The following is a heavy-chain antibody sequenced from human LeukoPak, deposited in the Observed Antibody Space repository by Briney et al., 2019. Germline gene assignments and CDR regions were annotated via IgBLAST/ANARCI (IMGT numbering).Heavy chain of an antibody. CDR2: IKQDGSEK. V-gene: IGHV3-7*01. D-gene: IGHD3-3*01. Sequence: GGSLRLSCAASGFTFSSYWMSWVRQAPGKGLEWVANIKQDGSEKYYVDSVKGRFTISRDNAKNSLYLQMNSLRAEDTAVYYCARDPVPTIFGVVLDGDYWGQGTLVTVSS. CDR3: ARDPVPTIFGVVLDGDY. J-gene: IGHJ4*02. CDR1: GFTFSSYW.